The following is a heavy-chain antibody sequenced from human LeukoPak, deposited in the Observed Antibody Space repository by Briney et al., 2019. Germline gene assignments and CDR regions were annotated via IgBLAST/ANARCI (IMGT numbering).Heavy chain of an antibody. CDR1: GYSISSGYY. V-gene: IGHV4-38-2*02. CDR3: ARDPGVLGGAYGMDV. D-gene: IGHD4-23*01. Sequence: SETLSLTCTVSGYSISSGYYWGWIRQPPGKGLEWIGSIYHSGSTYYNPSLKSRVTISVDTSKNQFSLKLSSVTAADTAVYYCARDPGVLGGAYGMDVWGQGTTVTVSS. CDR2: IYHSGST. J-gene: IGHJ6*02.